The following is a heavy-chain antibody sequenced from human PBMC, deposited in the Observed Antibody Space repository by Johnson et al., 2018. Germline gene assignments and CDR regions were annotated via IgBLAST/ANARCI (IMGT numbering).Heavy chain of an antibody. D-gene: IGHD4-23*01. CDR1: GFTFNTFP. Sequence: VQLVESGGGLVQPGGSLRLSCAASGFTFNTFPMTWVRQTPGKGLEWVPSISGSGSSAYYADSVRGRFTISRYSSKNIFFQQMNTLRADDTALYYCTKGRHIWSDGNDAFDVWGQGTLVTV. V-gene: IGHV3-23*04. CDR2: ISGSGSSA. CDR3: TKGRHIWSDGNDAFDV. J-gene: IGHJ3*01.